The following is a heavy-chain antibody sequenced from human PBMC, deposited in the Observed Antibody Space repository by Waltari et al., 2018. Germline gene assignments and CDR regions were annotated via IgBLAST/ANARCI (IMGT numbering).Heavy chain of an antibody. V-gene: IGHV4-39*01. J-gene: IGHJ5*02. CDR2: IYYSGST. D-gene: IGHD3-9*01. CDR1: GGSISSSSYY. Sequence: QESGPGLVKPSETLSLTCTVSGGSISSSSYYWGWIRQPPGKGLEWIGSIYYSGSTYYNPSLKSRVTISVDTSKNQFSLKLSSVTAADTAVYYCASPYSKYFDWFPAFDPWGQGTLVTVSS. CDR3: ASPYSKYFDWFPAFDP.